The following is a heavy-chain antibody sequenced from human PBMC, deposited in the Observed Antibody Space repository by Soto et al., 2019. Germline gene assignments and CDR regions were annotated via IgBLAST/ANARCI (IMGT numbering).Heavy chain of an antibody. CDR2: ISPNGDST. CDR3: AKVRLTDYLRYAPHL. D-gene: IGHD2-8*01. CDR1: GFTFNNYG. J-gene: IGHJ3*01. Sequence: EVQLLESGGGLVQPGGSLRLACAASGFTFNNYGMNWVRQAPGRGLEWVSIISPNGDSTYYADSVKGRFTISRDNSQNTVFLQMNSLRAEDTAIYFCAKVRLTDYLRYAPHLWGQGTLVTVSS. V-gene: IGHV3-23*01.